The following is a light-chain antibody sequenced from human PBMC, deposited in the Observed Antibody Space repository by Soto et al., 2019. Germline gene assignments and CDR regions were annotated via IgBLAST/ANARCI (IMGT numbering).Light chain of an antibody. CDR2: EVS. J-gene: IGLJ3*02. V-gene: IGLV2-14*03. CDR1: SSDVGDYDF. Sequence: QSALTQPASVSGSPGQSITISCTGSSSDVGDYDFVSWYQQHPGKVPKLMIYEVSNRPSGVSDRFSGSKSGNTASLTISGLQAEDEADYYCCSYAGSYTWVFGGGTKLTVL. CDR3: CSYAGSYTWV.